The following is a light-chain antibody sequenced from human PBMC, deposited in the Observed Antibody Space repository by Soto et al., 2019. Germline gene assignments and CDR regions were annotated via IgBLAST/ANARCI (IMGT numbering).Light chain of an antibody. J-gene: IGKJ2*01. Sequence: DIQMTQSPSSLSAFVGDRVTITCRASQSISDYLNWYQQKVGKAPKLLIYAASTLQSEVPSRFSGSGSGTDFTLTISSLQPEDFATYYCQQTYTTPQTFGQGTKLEI. CDR2: AAS. CDR3: QQTYTTPQT. CDR1: QSISDY. V-gene: IGKV1-39*01.